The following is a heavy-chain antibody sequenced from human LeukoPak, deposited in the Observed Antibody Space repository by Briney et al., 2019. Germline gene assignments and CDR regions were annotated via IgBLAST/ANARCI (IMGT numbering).Heavy chain of an antibody. J-gene: IGHJ4*02. Sequence: GGSLRLSCAASGFTFSSYWMHWVRQAPGKGLVWVSRIKSDGSSTSYADSVKGRFTISRDNAKNTLYLQMNSLRAEDTAVYYCVLGGFDYWAREPWSPSPQ. CDR3: VLGGFDY. D-gene: IGHD3-16*01. V-gene: IGHV3-74*01. CDR2: IKSDGSST. CDR1: GFTFSSYW.